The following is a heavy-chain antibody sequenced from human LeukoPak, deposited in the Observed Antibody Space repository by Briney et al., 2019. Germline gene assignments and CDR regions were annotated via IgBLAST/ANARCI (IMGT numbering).Heavy chain of an antibody. CDR2: IIPIFGTA. CDR1: GGTFSSYA. V-gene: IGHV1-69*06. D-gene: IGHD3-22*01. CDR3: YYRVSSGYLT. Sequence: SVKVSCKASGGTFSSYAISWVRQAPGQGLEWMGGIIPIFGTANYAQKFQGRVTITADKSTSTAYMELSSLRSDDTAVYYCYYRVSSGYLTWGQGTLVAVSS. J-gene: IGHJ4*02.